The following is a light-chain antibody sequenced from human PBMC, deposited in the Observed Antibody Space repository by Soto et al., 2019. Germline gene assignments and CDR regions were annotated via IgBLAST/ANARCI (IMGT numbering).Light chain of an antibody. CDR2: GTS. J-gene: IGKJ3*01. CDR1: QSVSSSY. CDR3: QQYGSSPPFT. Sequence: EIVLTQSPGTLSLSPGERATLSCRASQSVSSSYLAWDQQKPGQAPRLLIYGTSATATGIPDRFSGRRSGTDFTLTTSRLEPEDFAVFYCQQYGSSPPFTFGPGTKVDI. V-gene: IGKV3-20*01.